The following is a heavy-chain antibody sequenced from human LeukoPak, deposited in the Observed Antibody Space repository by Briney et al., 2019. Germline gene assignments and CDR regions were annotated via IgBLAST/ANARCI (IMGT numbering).Heavy chain of an antibody. CDR2: VNPSGGST. CDR3: ARGPDYYDPPYYFDY. V-gene: IGHV1-46*01. D-gene: IGHD3-22*01. J-gene: IGHJ4*02. Sequence: ASVKVSCKASGYTFTSYYMHWVRQAPGQGLEWMGIVNPSGGSTSYAQKFQGRVTTTRDTSTSTVYMELSSLRSEDTAVYYCARGPDYYDPPYYFDYWGQGTLVTVSS. CDR1: GYTFTSYY.